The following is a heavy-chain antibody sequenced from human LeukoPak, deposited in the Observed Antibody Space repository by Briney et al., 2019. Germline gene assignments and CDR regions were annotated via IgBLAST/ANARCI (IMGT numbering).Heavy chain of an antibody. V-gene: IGHV6-1*01. Sequence: ASQTLSLTCAISGAGVTARSGSWNWDRQSPSRGLKWMGRKYYRSKWHNTYDASVKSRITIRLDTSKNQFSLNLNSVSPEDTAGDYCAGTAVWG. J-gene: IGHJ6*01. D-gene: IGHD1-1*01. CDR3: AGTAV. CDR2: KYYRSKWHN. CDR1: GAGVTARSGS.